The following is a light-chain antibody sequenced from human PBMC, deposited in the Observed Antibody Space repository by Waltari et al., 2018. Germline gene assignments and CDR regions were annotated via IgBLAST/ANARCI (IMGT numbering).Light chain of an antibody. CDR2: GAS. CDR1: QSVSSNY. J-gene: IGKJ1*01. V-gene: IGKV3-20*01. Sequence: EIVLTHAPGTLSLSPGERASPSCRTSQSVSSNYVAWYQQRPGQAPRLLIYGASSRAIDIPDRFSGSGSGTDFTLTISRLEPEDFAVYYCQQYGTSPRTFGQGTKVEIK. CDR3: QQYGTSPRT.